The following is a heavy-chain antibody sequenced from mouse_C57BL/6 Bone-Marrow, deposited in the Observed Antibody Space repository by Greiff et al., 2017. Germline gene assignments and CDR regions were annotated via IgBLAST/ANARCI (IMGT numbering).Heavy chain of an antibody. CDR3: AIWERGLRGPFDY. CDR1: GYTFTSYW. D-gene: IGHD2-2*01. J-gene: IGHJ2*01. CDR2: IHPSDSDT. Sequence: QVQLQQPGAELVKPGASVKVSCKASGYTFTSYWMHWVKQRPGQGLEWIGRIHPSDSDTNYNQQFKGKATLTVDQSSSTAYMQLSSLTSEDSAVYYCAIWERGLRGPFDYWGQGTTLTVSS. V-gene: IGHV1-74*01.